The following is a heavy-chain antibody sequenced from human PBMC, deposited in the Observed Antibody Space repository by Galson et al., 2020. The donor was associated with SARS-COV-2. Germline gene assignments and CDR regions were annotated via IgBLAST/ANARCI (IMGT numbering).Heavy chain of an antibody. J-gene: IGHJ4*02. CDR2: VYHSGNT. CDR1: GGSLSRGDYY. Sequence: ETSETLSLTCTVSGGSLSRGDYYWSWIRQPPGKGLEWIGHVYHSGNTSYNPSLESRLTLSVDTSKNLFSLKLRSVTAADTAVYYCARGNRGFDYWGQGVLVTVSS. V-gene: IGHV4-30-4*01. D-gene: IGHD3-10*01. CDR3: ARGNRGFDY.